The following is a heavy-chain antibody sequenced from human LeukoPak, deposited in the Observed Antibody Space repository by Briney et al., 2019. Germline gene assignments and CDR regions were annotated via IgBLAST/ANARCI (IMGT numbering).Heavy chain of an antibody. J-gene: IGHJ4*02. CDR2: INSDGSST. CDR1: GFTFSSYW. CDR3: TARDYDFWTDFDY. Sequence: PGGSLRLSCAASGFTFSSYWMHWVRQAPGKGLVWVSRINSDGSSTSYADSVKGRFTISRDNAKNTLYLQMNSLRAEDTAVYYCTARDYDFWTDFDYWGQGTLVTVSS. V-gene: IGHV3-74*01. D-gene: IGHD3-3*01.